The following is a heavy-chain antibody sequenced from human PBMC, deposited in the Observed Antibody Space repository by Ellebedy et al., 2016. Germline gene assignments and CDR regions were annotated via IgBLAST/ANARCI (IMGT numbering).Heavy chain of an antibody. V-gene: IGHV3-48*04. J-gene: IGHJ4*02. CDR3: ASSGSGYFDY. Sequence: GGSLRLXXAASGFTFSTYAMNWVRQAPGKGLEWVSYISVSGSITHYADSVKGRFTISRDSAKNSLYLQMNSLRAEDTAVYHCASSGSGYFDYWGQGTLVTVSS. CDR1: GFTFSTYA. CDR2: ISVSGSIT. D-gene: IGHD2-15*01.